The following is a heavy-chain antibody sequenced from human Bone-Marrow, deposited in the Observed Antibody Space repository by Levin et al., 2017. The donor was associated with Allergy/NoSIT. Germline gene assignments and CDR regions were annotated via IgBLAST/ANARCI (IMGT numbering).Heavy chain of an antibody. CDR2: IYFSGTS. V-gene: IGHV4-4*07. Sequence: PSETLSLTCTVSDGSLIHHTWNWIRQSAGKGLQWIGRIYFSGTSSYNPSLKSRVTISIHTAANQFALKLVSVTAADTAVYFCARGDQKGYFDYWGQGRLVTVSS. CDR3: ARGDQKGYFDY. D-gene: IGHD2-2*01. CDR1: DGSLIHHT. J-gene: IGHJ4*02.